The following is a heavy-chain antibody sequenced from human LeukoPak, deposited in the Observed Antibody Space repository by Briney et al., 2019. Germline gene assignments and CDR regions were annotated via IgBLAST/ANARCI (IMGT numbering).Heavy chain of an antibody. J-gene: IGHJ4*02. CDR1: GFAFSTYT. CDR3: ARGPTVSIGDCSSSSCQADY. CDR2: ISHSSDYI. Sequence: GGSLRLSCAASGFAFSTYTLNWVRQAPGKGLEWVSSISHSSDYIYYADSVKGRFTISRDNAKNSLYLQMNNLRAEDTAVYYCARGPTVSIGDCSSSSCQADYWGQGTLVTVSS. V-gene: IGHV3-21*01. D-gene: IGHD2-2*01.